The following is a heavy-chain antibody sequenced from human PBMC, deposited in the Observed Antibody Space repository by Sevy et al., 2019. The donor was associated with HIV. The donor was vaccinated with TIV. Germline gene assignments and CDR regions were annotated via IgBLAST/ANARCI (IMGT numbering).Heavy chain of an antibody. CDR3: AREEGTFVGEFFYYYMDV. V-gene: IGHV3-74*01. Sequence: GGSLRLSCAASGFTFRTHWTHWVRHAPGKGLMWVSRINSDGTETSYADSVKGRFTISTDYAKKTLFLQMSNLRGDDTAVYYCAREEGTFVGEFFYYYMDVWGKGTTVTVSS. CDR1: GFTFRTHW. CDR2: INSDGTET. J-gene: IGHJ6*04. D-gene: IGHD3-10*01.